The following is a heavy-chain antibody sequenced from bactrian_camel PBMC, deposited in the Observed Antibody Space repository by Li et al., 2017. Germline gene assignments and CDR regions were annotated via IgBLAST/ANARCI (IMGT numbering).Heavy chain of an antibody. J-gene: IGHJ4*01. CDR1: GSTLHTYS. CDR2: VIAGSGSP. Sequence: HVQLVESGGGSVQAGGSVRLSCAASGSTLHTYSWFRQAPGKEREGVAVIAGSGSPGYADSVKGQFTVSRDNPKNTLYLQMNSLRPEDTAVYYCVGDTDVGWDQGTQVTVS. V-gene: IGHV3S26*01. CDR3: VGDTDVG. D-gene: IGHD1*01.